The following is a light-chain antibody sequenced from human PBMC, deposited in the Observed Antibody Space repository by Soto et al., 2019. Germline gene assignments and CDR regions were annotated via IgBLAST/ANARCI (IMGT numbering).Light chain of an antibody. J-gene: IGKJ5*01. CDR1: QGISSH. Sequence: DIQLTQSPSFLSASVGDRVTITCRASQGISSHLAWYQQKPGKAPKLLIYDASTLQSEASSRFSGSGSGTEFTLTISSLLPEDFATYHCQQLKSFPLNFGQGTRLEIK. CDR3: QQLKSFPLN. CDR2: DAS. V-gene: IGKV1-9*01.